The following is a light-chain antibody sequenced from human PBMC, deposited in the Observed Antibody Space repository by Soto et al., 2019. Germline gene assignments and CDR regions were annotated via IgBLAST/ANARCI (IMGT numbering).Light chain of an antibody. V-gene: IGLV2-23*01. CDR2: EAT. Sequence: QSALTQPASVSGSPGQSITISCTGTSSDVGAYKYVSWYQQHPGKAPKVMIYEATKRPSGVPPRFSGSKSGNTASLTISGLQAEDEADYYCCSYAGTSSGVFGGGTKLTVL. CDR1: SSDVGAYKY. CDR3: CSYAGTSSGV. J-gene: IGLJ3*02.